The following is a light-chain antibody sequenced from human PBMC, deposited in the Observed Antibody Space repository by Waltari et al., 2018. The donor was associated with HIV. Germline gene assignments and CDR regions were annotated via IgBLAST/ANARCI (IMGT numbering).Light chain of an antibody. J-gene: IGLJ1*01. CDR2: DVS. Sequence: QSALTQPASVSGSPGQSITISCPGTSSAVGRTKYVSWHQQYPGEAPKLIIHDVSNRPSGISNRFSGSKSGNMASLTISGLQTEDEADYYCSSYTSSSTYVFGTGTRVTVL. CDR1: SSAVGRTKY. CDR3: SSYTSSSTYV. V-gene: IGLV2-14*03.